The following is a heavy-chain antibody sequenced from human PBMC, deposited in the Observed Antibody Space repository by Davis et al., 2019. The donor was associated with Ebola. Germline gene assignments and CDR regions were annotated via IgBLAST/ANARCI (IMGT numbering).Heavy chain of an antibody. CDR1: GGTFSSYA. D-gene: IGHD3-10*01. J-gene: IGHJ5*02. CDR3: ARDMGMVQEANWFDP. Sequence: SVKVSCKASGGTFSSYAISWVRQAPGQGLEWMGRIIPILGIANYAQKLQGRVTMTTDTSTSTAYMELRSLRSDDTAVYYCARDMGMVQEANWFDPWGQGTLVTVSS. CDR2: IIPILGIA. V-gene: IGHV1-69*04.